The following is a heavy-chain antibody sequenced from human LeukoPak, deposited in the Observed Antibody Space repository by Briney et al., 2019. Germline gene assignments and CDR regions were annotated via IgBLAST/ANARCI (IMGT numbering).Heavy chain of an antibody. CDR2: IDPSGGST. J-gene: IGHJ4*02. CDR3: ARDVTVAAYYFDY. Sequence: ASVKVSCKTSGYTFTSYSMHWVRQAPGQGLEWMGIIDPSGGSTSYAQKFQGRVSMTRDTSTSTVYMQLSSLRSDDTALYYCARDVTVAAYYFDYWGQGTLLTVSS. V-gene: IGHV1-46*01. CDR1: GYTFTSYS. D-gene: IGHD6-25*01.